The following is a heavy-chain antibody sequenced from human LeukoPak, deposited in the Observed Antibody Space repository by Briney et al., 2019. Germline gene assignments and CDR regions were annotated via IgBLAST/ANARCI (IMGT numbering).Heavy chain of an antibody. CDR3: ARQKGSGTWAFDY. D-gene: IGHD3-10*01. J-gene: IGHJ4*02. Sequence: PSETLSLTCTVSGDSISRGTHYWGWIRQPPGRGLEWLATIYSTGTTFYNSSLKSRGTISVDTSKNEFSLKLTSMTAADTAVYYCARQKGSGTWAFDYWGQGTLVSVSS. CDR2: IYSTGTT. V-gene: IGHV4-39*01. CDR1: GDSISRGTHY.